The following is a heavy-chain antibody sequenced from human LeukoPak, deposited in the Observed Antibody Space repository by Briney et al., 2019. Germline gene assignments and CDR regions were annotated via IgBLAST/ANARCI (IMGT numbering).Heavy chain of an antibody. CDR2: IYYSGST. Sequence: SETLSLTCTVSGGSISSSSYYWGWIRQPPGKGLEWSGSIYYSGSTYYNPSLKSRVTISVDTSKNQFSLKLRSVPAADTAVYYCARLTNYDFMVYWGQGTLVTVSS. V-gene: IGHV4-39*01. D-gene: IGHD3-3*01. CDR1: GGSISSSSYY. J-gene: IGHJ4*02. CDR3: ARLTNYDFMVY.